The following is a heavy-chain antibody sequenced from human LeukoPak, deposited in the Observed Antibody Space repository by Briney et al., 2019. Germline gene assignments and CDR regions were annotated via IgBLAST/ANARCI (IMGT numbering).Heavy chain of an antibody. CDR3: AKGPTYYYGSGSYYNPNWFDP. J-gene: IGHJ5*02. CDR2: ISGSGGST. Sequence: GGSLRLSCAASGFTFSSYAMSWVRQAPGKGLEWVSAISGSGGSTYYADSVKGRFAISRDNSKNTLYLQMNSLRAEDTAVYYCAKGPTYYYGSGSYYNPNWFDPWGQGTLVTVPS. V-gene: IGHV3-23*01. CDR1: GFTFSSYA. D-gene: IGHD3-10*01.